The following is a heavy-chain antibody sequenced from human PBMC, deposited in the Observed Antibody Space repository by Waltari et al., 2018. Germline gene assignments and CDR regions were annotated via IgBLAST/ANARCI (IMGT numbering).Heavy chain of an antibody. D-gene: IGHD6-13*01. J-gene: IGHJ5*02. Sequence: QVQLVESGGGVVQPGRSLRLSCAASGFTFSSYAMHWVRQAPGKGLEWVAVISYDGSNKYYADSVKGRFTISRDNSKNTLYLQMNSLRAEDTAVYYCARQYSSSWIFDPWGQGTLVTVSS. CDR3: ARQYSSSWIFDP. CDR1: GFTFSSYA. V-gene: IGHV3-30-3*01. CDR2: ISYDGSNK.